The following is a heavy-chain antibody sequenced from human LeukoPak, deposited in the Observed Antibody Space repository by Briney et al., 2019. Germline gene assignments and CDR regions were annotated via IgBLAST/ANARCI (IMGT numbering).Heavy chain of an antibody. V-gene: IGHV4-38-2*02. Sequence: SETLSLTCTVSGYSISSGYYWGWIRQPPGKGLEWIGSIHYSARIYYNPSLKSRLTISPDTSKNQFSLKLTSVTAADTAVCYCTREVRSAWASFDPWGQGTLVIVSS. CDR2: IHYSARI. CDR3: TREVRSAWASFDP. CDR1: GYSISSGYY. J-gene: IGHJ5*02. D-gene: IGHD1-26*01.